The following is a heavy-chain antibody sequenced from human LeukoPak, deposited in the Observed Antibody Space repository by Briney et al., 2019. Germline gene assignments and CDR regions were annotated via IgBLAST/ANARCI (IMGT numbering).Heavy chain of an antibody. CDR3: AKDLFGYYDILTGYSFDY. J-gene: IGHJ4*02. Sequence: GGSLRLSCAASGFTFSSYGMHWVRQAPGKGLEWLLFIRYDGSNKYYADSVKGRFTISRDNSKNTLYLQMNSLRAEDTAVYYCAKDLFGYYDILTGYSFDYWGQGTLVTVSS. V-gene: IGHV3-30*02. CDR2: IRYDGSNK. CDR1: GFTFSSYG. D-gene: IGHD3-9*01.